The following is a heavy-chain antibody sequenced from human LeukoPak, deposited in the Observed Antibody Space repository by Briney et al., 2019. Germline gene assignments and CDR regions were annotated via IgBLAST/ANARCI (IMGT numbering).Heavy chain of an antibody. CDR1: GFIFSDYS. CDR2: IGSDANYI. D-gene: IGHD3-22*01. Sequence: PGGSLRLSCAASGFIFSDYSISWVRQAPGKGLEWISSIGSDANYIYYADSGKGRFTISRDNSKNTLYLQMNSLRAEDTAVYYCARGPNYYDSSGYYYGFDYWGQGTLVTVSS. J-gene: IGHJ4*02. CDR3: ARGPNYYDSSGYYYGFDY. V-gene: IGHV3-21*01.